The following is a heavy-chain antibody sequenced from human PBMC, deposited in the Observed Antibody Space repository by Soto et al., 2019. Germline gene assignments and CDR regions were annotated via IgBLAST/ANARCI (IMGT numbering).Heavy chain of an antibody. CDR3: ARGYCSSTSCYVPHFDY. D-gene: IGHD2-2*01. V-gene: IGHV4-30-4*01. CDR2: IYYSGST. Sequence: SETLSLTCTVSGGSISSGDYYWSWIRQPPGKGLEWIGYIYYSGSTYYNPSLKSRVTISVDTSKNQFSLKLSSVTAADTAVYYCARGYCSSTSCYVPHFDYWGQGTLVTVSS. CDR1: GGSISSGDYY. J-gene: IGHJ4*02.